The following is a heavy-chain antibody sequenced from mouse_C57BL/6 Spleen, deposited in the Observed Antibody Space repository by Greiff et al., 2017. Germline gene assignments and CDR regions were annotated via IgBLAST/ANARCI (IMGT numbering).Heavy chain of an antibody. CDR3: ARGDTVVSPFDY. V-gene: IGHV5-17*01. D-gene: IGHD1-1*01. CDR1: GFTFSDYG. CDR2: ISSGSSTI. Sequence: EVHLVESGGGLVKPGGSLKLSCAASGFTFSDYGMHWVRQAPEKGLEWVAYISSGSSTIYYADTVKGRFTISRDNAKNTLFLQMTSLRSEDTAMYYCARGDTVVSPFDYWGQGTTLTVSS. J-gene: IGHJ2*01.